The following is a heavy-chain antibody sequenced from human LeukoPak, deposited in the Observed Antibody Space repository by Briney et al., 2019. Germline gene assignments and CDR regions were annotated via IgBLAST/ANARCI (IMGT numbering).Heavy chain of an antibody. J-gene: IGHJ6*03. D-gene: IGHD2-2*01. V-gene: IGHV4-61*02. CDR1: GGSISSGSYY. CDR3: ARDHEVVPSYYYMDV. CDR2: IYTSGST. Sequence: SQTLSLTCTVSGGSISSGSYYWGWIRQPAGTGLEWIGRIYTSGSTNYNPSLKSRVTISVDTSKNQFSLKLSSVTAADTAVYYCARDHEVVPSYYYMDVWGKGTTVTVSS.